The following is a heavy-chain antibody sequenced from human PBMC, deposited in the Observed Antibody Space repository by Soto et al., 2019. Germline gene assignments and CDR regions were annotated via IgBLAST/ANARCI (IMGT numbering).Heavy chain of an antibody. D-gene: IGHD5-18*01. CDR2: IIPIFGTA. Sequence: QVQLVQSGAEVKKPGSSVKVSCKASGGTYSSYAISWVRQAPGQGLEWMGGIIPIFGTANYAQKFQGRVTITADESTSTAYMELSSLRSEDTAVYYCASKGYSYVAPKNENYYYYGMDVWGQGTTVTVSS. V-gene: IGHV1-69*01. CDR1: GGTYSSYA. CDR3: ASKGYSYVAPKNENYYYYGMDV. J-gene: IGHJ6*02.